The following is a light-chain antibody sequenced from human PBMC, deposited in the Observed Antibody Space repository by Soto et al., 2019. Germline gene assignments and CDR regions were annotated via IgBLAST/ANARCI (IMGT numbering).Light chain of an antibody. J-gene: IGLJ3*02. V-gene: IGLV2-14*01. CDR1: MRDVGTYNL. Sequence: QSVLTQPASVSGSAGQSITISCFGTMRDVGTYNLVSWYQQHPATALKLIIYEVRNRPSGISSRFSGSRSGNTASLTISGLQSEDEGDYYCSACTARSSLVFGGGTKLTV. CDR2: EVR. CDR3: SACTARSSLV.